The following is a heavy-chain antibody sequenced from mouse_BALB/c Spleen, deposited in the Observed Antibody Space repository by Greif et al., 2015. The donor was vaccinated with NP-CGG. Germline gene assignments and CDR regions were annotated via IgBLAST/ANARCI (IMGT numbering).Heavy chain of an antibody. D-gene: IGHD2-14*01. CDR2: ITPSTGYT. Sequence: VQLQQSGAELAKPGASVKMSCKASGSTFTSYWMHWVKQRPGQGLEWIGYITPSTGYTEYNQKFKDKATLAADKSSSTAYMQLSSLTSEDSAGYYCARIGGSYAMDNWGQGTSVTVSS. CDR1: GSTFTSYW. CDR3: ARIGGSYAMDN. V-gene: IGHV1-7*01. J-gene: IGHJ4*01.